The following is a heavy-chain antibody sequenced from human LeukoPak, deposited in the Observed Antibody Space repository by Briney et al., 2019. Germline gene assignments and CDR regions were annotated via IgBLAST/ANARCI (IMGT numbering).Heavy chain of an antibody. CDR1: GGSISSSSYY. CDR3: ARLYSSTWYAYMDV. V-gene: IGHV4-39*01. CDR2: ISYSGTT. J-gene: IGHJ6*03. D-gene: IGHD6-13*01. Sequence: SETLSLTCTVSGGSISSSSYYWGWTRQPPGKGLEWIGSISYSGTTYYNPSLKSRVTISVDTSKNQFSLKLSSVTAADTAVYYCARLYSSTWYAYMDVWGKGTTVTVSS.